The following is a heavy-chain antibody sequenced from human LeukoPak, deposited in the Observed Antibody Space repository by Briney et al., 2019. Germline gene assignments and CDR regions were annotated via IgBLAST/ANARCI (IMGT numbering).Heavy chain of an antibody. J-gene: IGHJ5*02. V-gene: IGHV1-2*06. Sequence: ASVKVSCKASGYTFTGYYMHWVRQAPGQGLEWMGRINPNSGGTNYAQKFQGRVTMTRNTSVSTAYMDLGSLRSEDTAAYYCARGSSGDYSVSGSAWFDPWGQGTLVTVSS. CDR1: GYTFTGYY. D-gene: IGHD3-10*01. CDR3: ARGSSGDYSVSGSAWFDP. CDR2: INPNSGGT.